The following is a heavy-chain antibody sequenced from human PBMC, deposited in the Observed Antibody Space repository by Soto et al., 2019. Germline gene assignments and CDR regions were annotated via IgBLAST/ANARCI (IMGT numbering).Heavy chain of an antibody. CDR3: ARADFMTTVTHLDY. CDR1: GFTFSSYA. CDR2: ISYDGSNK. V-gene: IGHV3-30-3*01. J-gene: IGHJ4*02. Sequence: QVQLVESGGGVVQPGRSLRLSCAASGFTFSSYAMHWVRQAPGKGLEWVAVISYDGSNKYYADSVKGRFTISRDNSKNTLYLQMNSLRAEDTAVYYCARADFMTTVTHLDYWGQGTLVTVSS. D-gene: IGHD4-17*01.